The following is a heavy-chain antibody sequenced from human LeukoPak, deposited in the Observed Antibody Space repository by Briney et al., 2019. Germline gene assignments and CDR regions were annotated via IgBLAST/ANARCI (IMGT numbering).Heavy chain of an antibody. CDR2: IIPIFGTA. CDR1: GYTFTGYY. Sequence: SVKVPCKASGYTFTGYYMHWVRQAPGQGLEWMGGIIPIFGTANYAQKFQGRVTITADESTSTAYMELSSLRSEDTAVYYCARDQSGSYGYWGQGTLVTVSS. CDR3: ARDQSGSYGY. J-gene: IGHJ4*02. V-gene: IGHV1-69*13. D-gene: IGHD1-26*01.